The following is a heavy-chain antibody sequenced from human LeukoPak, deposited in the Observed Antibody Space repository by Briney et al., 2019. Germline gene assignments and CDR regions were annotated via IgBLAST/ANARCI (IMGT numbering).Heavy chain of an antibody. CDR1: GFTFSKYA. D-gene: IGHD3-9*01. Sequence: GRSLRLSCAASGFTFSKYAMSWVRQAPGQGLEWVSAITGSVGNTSYANSVKGRFTISRDNSKNAVFVQMNSLRAEDTAVYYCAKWGDYDVLTGYYVSDYWGQGTLVTVSS. CDR2: ITGSVGNT. J-gene: IGHJ4*02. CDR3: AKWGDYDVLTGYYVSDY. V-gene: IGHV3-23*01.